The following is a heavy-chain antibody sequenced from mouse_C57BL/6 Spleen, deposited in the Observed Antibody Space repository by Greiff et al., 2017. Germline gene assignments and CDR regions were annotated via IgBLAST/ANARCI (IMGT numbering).Heavy chain of an antibody. CDR1: GYAFSSYW. Sequence: VQLQQSGAELVKPGASVKISCKASGYAFSSYWMNWVKQRPGKGLEWIGQIYPGDGDTNYNGKFKGKATLTADKSSSTAYMQLSSLTSEDSAVXFCARGGDYDGVNAMDYWGQGTSVTVSS. V-gene: IGHV1-80*01. D-gene: IGHD2-4*01. CDR2: IYPGDGDT. CDR3: ARGGDYDGVNAMDY. J-gene: IGHJ4*01.